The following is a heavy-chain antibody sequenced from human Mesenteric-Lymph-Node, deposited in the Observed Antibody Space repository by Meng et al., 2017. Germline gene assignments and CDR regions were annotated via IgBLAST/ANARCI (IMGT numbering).Heavy chain of an antibody. D-gene: IGHD2-8*01. J-gene: IGHJ3*02. CDR3: TDGARIKNGLHI. Sequence: GGSLRLSCAASGFTFSSYWMSWVRQAPGKGLEWVSAIDDSGGRTYYADSVKGRFTISRDNSQNSLYLQLNSLRADDTAVYYCTDGARIKNGLHIWGQGTMVTVSS. V-gene: IGHV3-23*01. CDR1: GFTFSSYW. CDR2: IDDSGGRT.